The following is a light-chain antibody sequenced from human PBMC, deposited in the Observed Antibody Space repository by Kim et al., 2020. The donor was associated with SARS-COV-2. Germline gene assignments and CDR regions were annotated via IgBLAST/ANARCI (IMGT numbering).Light chain of an antibody. CDR2: QDN. J-gene: IGLJ1*01. CDR3: QAWDSDTYV. V-gene: IGLV3-1*01. CDR1: KLADKY. Sequence: VSPGPTATITCSGDKLADKYVCWYQQRPGQSPVLVIYQDNKRPSGIPERFSGSNSGHTATLTISGAQAFDEADYYCQAWDSDTYVFGGGTKVTVL.